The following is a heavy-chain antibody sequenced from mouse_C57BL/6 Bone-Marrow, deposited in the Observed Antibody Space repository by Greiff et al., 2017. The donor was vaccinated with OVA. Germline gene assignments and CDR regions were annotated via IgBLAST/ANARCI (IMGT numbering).Heavy chain of an antibody. V-gene: IGHV2-2*01. CDR3: ARKTPTHYYAMDY. J-gene: IGHJ4*01. CDR1: GFSLTSYG. CDR2: IWSGGST. Sequence: QVQLKESGPGLVQPSQSLSITCTVSGFSLTSYGVHWVRQSPGKGLEWLGVIWSGGSTAYNAAFISRLSISKDNSKSHAFFKMNSLQADDTAIDYYARKTPTHYYAMDYWGQGTSVTVSS.